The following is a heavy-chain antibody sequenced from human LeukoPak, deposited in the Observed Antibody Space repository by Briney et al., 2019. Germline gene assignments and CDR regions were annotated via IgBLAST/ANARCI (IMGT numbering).Heavy chain of an antibody. Sequence: SVKVSCKASGGILNKHDISWVRQAPGQGPEWMGGIIPIFGTTNYAQKFQGRVTITADESTSTAYMELSSLRSEDTAVYYCARIVGIASRGYFDYWGQGTLVTVSS. CDR3: ARIVGIASRGYFDY. CDR1: GGILNKHD. CDR2: IIPIFGTT. V-gene: IGHV1-69*13. J-gene: IGHJ4*02. D-gene: IGHD3-10*01.